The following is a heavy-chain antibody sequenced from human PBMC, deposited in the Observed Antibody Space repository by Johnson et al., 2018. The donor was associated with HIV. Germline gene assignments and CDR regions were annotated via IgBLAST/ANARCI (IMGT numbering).Heavy chain of an antibody. Sequence: QVQLVESGGGLVKPGGSLRLSCVASGFTFSSYTMHWVRQAPGKGLEWVAGISYDGGNKDYADSVKGRFTISRDNAKNSLYLQMNSLRAEDTAVYYCARGRKTVNNVWRSGFDIWGQGTMVTVSS. D-gene: IGHD2/OR15-2a*01. V-gene: IGHV3-30-3*01. J-gene: IGHJ3*02. CDR2: ISYDGGNK. CDR3: ARGRKTVNNVWRSGFDI. CDR1: GFTFSSYT.